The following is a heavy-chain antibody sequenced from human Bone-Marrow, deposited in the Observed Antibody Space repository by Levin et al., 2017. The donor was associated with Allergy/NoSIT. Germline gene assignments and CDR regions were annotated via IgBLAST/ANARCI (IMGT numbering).Heavy chain of an antibody. J-gene: IGHJ4*02. CDR3: ARDLGITFGSDY. CDR1: GFTVSSNY. V-gene: IGHV3-66*02. D-gene: IGHD3-16*01. Sequence: GGSLRLSCAASGFTVSSNYMSWVRQAPGKGLEWVSVIYSGGSTYYADSVKGRFTISRDNSKNTLYLQMNSLRAEDTAVYYCARDLGITFGSDYWGQGTLVTVSS. CDR2: IYSGGST.